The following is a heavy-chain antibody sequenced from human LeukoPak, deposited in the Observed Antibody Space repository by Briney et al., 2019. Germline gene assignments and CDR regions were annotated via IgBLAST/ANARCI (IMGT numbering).Heavy chain of an antibody. V-gene: IGHV4-39*01. J-gene: IGHJ4*02. CDR1: GGSISSSSYY. CDR3: ARGPYAWGYIDY. CDR2: IYYSGST. D-gene: IGHD7-27*01. Sequence: SETLSLTCTVSGGSISSSSYYWGWIRQPPGKGLEWIGSIYYSGSTYYNPSLKSRVTISVDTSKKQFSLKLSSVTAADTAVYYCARGPYAWGYIDYWGQGTLVTVSS.